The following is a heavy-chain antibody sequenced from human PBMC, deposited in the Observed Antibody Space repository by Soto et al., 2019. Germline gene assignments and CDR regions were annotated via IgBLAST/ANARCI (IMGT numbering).Heavy chain of an antibody. CDR1: GGSISSGGYS. V-gene: IGHV4-30-2*01. J-gene: IGHJ4*02. CDR3: ARVPDY. Sequence: QLHLQESGSGLVKPSQTLSLTCAVSGGSISSGGYSWSWFRQPPVKGLEWIWYMYHSASTYYNPSHNSRVTISIDRSKNQFSLKLSSVTAADTAVYYCARVPDYWGQGILVTVSS. D-gene: IGHD2-2*01. CDR2: MYHSAST.